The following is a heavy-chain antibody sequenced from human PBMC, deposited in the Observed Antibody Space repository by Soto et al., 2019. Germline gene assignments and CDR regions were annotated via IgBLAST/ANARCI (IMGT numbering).Heavy chain of an antibody. Sequence: PSETLSLTCTVSGGSISSYYWSWIRQPPGKGLEWIGYIYYSGSTNYNPSLKSRVTISVDTSKNQFSLKLSSVTAADTAVYYCARARRDGSGSYYWAKTYYFDYWGQGTLVTVSS. CDR1: GGSISSYY. CDR2: IYYSGST. V-gene: IGHV4-59*01. CDR3: ARARRDGSGSYYWAKTYYFDY. D-gene: IGHD3-10*01. J-gene: IGHJ4*02.